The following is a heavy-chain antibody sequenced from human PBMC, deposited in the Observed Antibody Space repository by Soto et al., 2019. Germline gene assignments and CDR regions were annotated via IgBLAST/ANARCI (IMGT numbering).Heavy chain of an antibody. V-gene: IGHV3-43*01. J-gene: IGHJ4*02. D-gene: IGHD6-13*01. CDR2: IRWDGTGT. CDR1: GFNFDDYS. Sequence: GGSLRLSCAASGFNFDDYSMHWVRQAPGKGLEWVSLIRWDGTGTYTADSVKGRFTVSRYKNTNSRYLQMNILRTEDTALYYCAKGGALQLDSVYLDSWGQGTQVTVSS. CDR3: AKGGALQLDSVYLDS.